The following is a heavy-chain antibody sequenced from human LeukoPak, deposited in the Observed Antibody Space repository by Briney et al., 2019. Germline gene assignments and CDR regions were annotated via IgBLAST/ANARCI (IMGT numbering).Heavy chain of an antibody. J-gene: IGHJ4*02. CDR1: GGTFSSYA. CDR3: ATDGAGDYLNH. V-gene: IGHV1-69*04. Sequence: GSSVKVSCKASGGTFSSYAISWVRQAPGQGLEWMGRIIPILGIANYAQKFQGRVTITADKSTSTAYMELSSLRSGDTAVYYCATDGAGDYLNHWGQGTLVTVSS. CDR2: IIPILGIA. D-gene: IGHD4-17*01.